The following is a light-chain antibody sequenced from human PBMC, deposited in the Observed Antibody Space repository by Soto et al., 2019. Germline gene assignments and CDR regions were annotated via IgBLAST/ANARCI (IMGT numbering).Light chain of an antibody. CDR2: GAS. CDR1: QTISSSY. J-gene: IGKJ2*01. Sequence: VLTQSPGTLSLSPGERATISCRASQTISSSYLAWYQHKPGQAPRLLIYGASSRATGIPHRFSGSGSGTDFTLTISRLEPEDCGVYYRQQYGGSPPYTFGQGTRLEIK. CDR3: QQYGGSPPYT. V-gene: IGKV3-20*01.